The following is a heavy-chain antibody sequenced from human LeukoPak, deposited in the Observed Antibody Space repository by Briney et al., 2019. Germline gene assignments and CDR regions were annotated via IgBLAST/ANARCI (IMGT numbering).Heavy chain of an antibody. CDR3: ARDMLVSRGGFDY. CDR1: GFTFSTYT. Sequence: GGSLRLSCAASGFTFSTYTMNWVRQAPGKGLEWVSSISSSSSYIYYADSVKGRFTISRDNAKNSLYLQMNSLRAEDTAVYYCARDMLVSRGGFDYWGQGTLVTVSS. CDR2: ISSSSSYI. V-gene: IGHV3-21*01. D-gene: IGHD3-10*01. J-gene: IGHJ4*02.